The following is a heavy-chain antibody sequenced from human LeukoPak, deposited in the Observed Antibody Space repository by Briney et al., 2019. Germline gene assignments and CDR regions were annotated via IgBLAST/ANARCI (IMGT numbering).Heavy chain of an antibody. J-gene: IGHJ6*02. D-gene: IGHD3-9*01. CDR1: GFTFSSYA. CDR2: ISGSGGST. CDR3: AKAEPPYYDILTGYYHYYGMDV. V-gene: IGHV3-23*01. Sequence: GGSLRLSCAASGFTFSSYAMSWVRQAPGKGLEWFSAISGSGGSTYYADSVKGRFTISRDNSKNTLYLQMNRLRAEDTAVYYCAKAEPPYYDILTGYYHYYGMDVWGQGTMVTVSS.